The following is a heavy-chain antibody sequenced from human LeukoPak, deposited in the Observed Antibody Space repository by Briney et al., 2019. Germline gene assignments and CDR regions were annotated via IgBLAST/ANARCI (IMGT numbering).Heavy chain of an antibody. V-gene: IGHV1-24*01. Sequence: ASVKVSCTVSGYTLTELSMHWVRQAPGKGLEWMGGFDPEDGETIYAQKFQGRVTMTEDTSTDTAYMELSSLRSEDTAVYYCATWVATAGSFDPWGQGTLVTVSS. J-gene: IGHJ5*02. CDR1: GYTLTELS. D-gene: IGHD6-13*01. CDR2: FDPEDGET. CDR3: ATWVATAGSFDP.